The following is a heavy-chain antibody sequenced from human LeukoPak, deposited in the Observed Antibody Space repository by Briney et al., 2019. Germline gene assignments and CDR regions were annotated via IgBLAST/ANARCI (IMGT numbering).Heavy chain of an antibody. CDR2: IIPIFGTA. Sequence: SVKVSCKASGGTFSSYAISWVRQAPGQGLERMGGIIPIFGTANYAQKFQGRVTITADESTSKAYMELSSLRSEDTAVYYCAMGLGYCSGGSCYYNWFDPWGQGTLVTVSS. CDR1: GGTFSSYA. D-gene: IGHD2-15*01. V-gene: IGHV1-69*13. CDR3: AMGLGYCSGGSCYYNWFDP. J-gene: IGHJ5*02.